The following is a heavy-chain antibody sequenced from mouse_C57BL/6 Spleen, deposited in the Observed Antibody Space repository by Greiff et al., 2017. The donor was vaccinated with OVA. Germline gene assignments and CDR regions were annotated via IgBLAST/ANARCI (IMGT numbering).Heavy chain of an antibody. CDR2: IYPGDGDT. Sequence: VKLVESGPELVKPGASVKISCKASGYAFSSSWMNWVKQRPGKGLEWIGRIYPGDGDTNYNGKFKGKATLTADKSSSTAYMQLSSLTSEDSAVYFCAREGRLGPFDYWGQGTTLTVSS. D-gene: IGHD4-1*01. J-gene: IGHJ2*01. CDR3: AREGRLGPFDY. CDR1: GYAFSSSW. V-gene: IGHV1-82*01.